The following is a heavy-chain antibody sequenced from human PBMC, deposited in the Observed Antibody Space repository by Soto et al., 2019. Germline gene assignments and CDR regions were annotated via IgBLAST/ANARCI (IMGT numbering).Heavy chain of an antibody. Sequence: VSGGSVSSGSYYWSWVRQPPDKGLEWIGEIYHNGNTNYNPSLMSRVTISVGKSDNQFSLTLNSVTAADTAVYYCARAIYCSATSCFFDYWGQGALVTVSS. J-gene: IGHJ4*02. V-gene: IGHV4-4*02. CDR2: IYHNGNT. CDR1: GGSVSSGSYY. CDR3: ARAIYCSATSCFFDY. D-gene: IGHD2-2*01.